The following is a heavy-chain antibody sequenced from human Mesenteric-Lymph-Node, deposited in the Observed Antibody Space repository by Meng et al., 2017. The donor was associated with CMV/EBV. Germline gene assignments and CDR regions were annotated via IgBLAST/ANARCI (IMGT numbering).Heavy chain of an antibody. CDR2: INPTSGGT. J-gene: IGHJ5*02. V-gene: IGHV1-2*06. Sequence: YTFTGYYMHWVRQAPGQGLEGMGRINPTSGGTNYAQKFQGRVTMTRDTSISTAYMELSRLRSDDTAVYYCARSGLIRFGELYWFDPWGQGTLVTVSS. CDR3: ARSGLIRFGELYWFDP. CDR1: YTFTGYY. D-gene: IGHD3-10*01.